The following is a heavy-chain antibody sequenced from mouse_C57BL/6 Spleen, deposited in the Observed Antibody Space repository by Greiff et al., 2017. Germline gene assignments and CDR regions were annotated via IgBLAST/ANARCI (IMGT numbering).Heavy chain of an antibody. CDR3: ARRGTTVVAGDYFDY. CDR2: ISSGGSYT. D-gene: IGHD1-1*01. V-gene: IGHV5-6*01. Sequence: VQLKESGGDLVKPGGSLKLSCAASGFTFSSYGMSWVRQTPDKRLEWVATISSGGSYTYYPDSVKGRFPISRDNAKNTLYLQMSSLKSEDTAMYYCARRGTTVVAGDYFDYWGQGTTLTVSS. J-gene: IGHJ2*01. CDR1: GFTFSSYG.